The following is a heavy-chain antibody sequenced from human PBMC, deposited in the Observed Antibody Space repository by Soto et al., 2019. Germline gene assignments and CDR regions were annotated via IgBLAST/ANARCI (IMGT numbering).Heavy chain of an antibody. J-gene: IGHJ3*02. CDR2: ISNDGTST. Sequence: EVQLVESGGGLVQPGGSLRLSCAASGFTSSSYWMHWVRQAPGKGLAWVSRISNDGTSTNYADSVKGRFTISRDNAKNTVYLEMNSLRAEDTAVYYCARDWYYYDTSDHFSADAFDIWGQGTTVTVSS. V-gene: IGHV3-74*01. CDR3: ARDWYYYDTSDHFSADAFDI. CDR1: GFTSSSYW. D-gene: IGHD3-22*01.